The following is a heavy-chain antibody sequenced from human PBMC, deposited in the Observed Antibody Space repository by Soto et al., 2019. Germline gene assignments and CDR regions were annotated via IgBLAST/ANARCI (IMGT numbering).Heavy chain of an antibody. CDR3: AKDIFNCDWLLFDY. CDR2: ISGSGSNT. CDR1: GFSFSSYA. D-gene: IGHD3-9*01. Sequence: EVQLLESGGGVVQPGGSLRLSCAASGFSFSSYAMSWVRQAPGKGLEWVSVISGSGSNTYYADSVKGRFTISRDNSKNTLYLQMNSLRAEDKAVYYCAKDIFNCDWLLFDYWGQGTLVTVSS. J-gene: IGHJ4*02. V-gene: IGHV3-23*01.